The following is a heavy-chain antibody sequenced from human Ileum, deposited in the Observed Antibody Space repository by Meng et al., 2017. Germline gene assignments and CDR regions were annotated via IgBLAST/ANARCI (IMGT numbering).Heavy chain of an antibody. CDR3: LRGSGGSV. CDR2: IPQRGSS. CDR1: GDSITNHKW. D-gene: IGHD3-10*01. V-gene: IGHV4-4*02. J-gene: IGHJ1*01. Sequence: QVRLRESCPALVKPSETLSLTCAVSGDSITNHKWWAWVRQPPGKGLEWIGEIPQRGSSAYNPSLKSRVSMSIDKSKNQFSLKLTSVTAADTAVYHCLRGSGGSVWGQGTLVTVSS.